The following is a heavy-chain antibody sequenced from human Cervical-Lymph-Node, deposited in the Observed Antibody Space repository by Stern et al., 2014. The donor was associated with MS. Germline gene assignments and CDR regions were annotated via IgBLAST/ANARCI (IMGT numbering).Heavy chain of an antibody. D-gene: IGHD6-13*01. CDR1: SYSISSGYY. V-gene: IGHV4-38-2*02. J-gene: IGHJ5*02. CDR2: IYHSGST. Sequence: QVQLQESGPGLVKPSETLSLTCTVSSYSISSGYYWGWIRQPPGKGLEWIGTIYHSGSTYYNPSLKSRATISVDTSKNQFSLKLISVTAADTAMYYCAREEQQLVHGNWFDPWGQGTLVTVSS. CDR3: AREEQQLVHGNWFDP.